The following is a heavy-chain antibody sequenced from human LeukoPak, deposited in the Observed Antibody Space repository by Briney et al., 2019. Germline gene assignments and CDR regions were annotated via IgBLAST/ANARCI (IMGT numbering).Heavy chain of an antibody. Sequence: GGSLRLSCAASGFTFSSYAMSWVRQAPGKGLEWVSAISGSGGSTYYADSVKGRFTISRDNPENTLYLQMSSLRAEDTAVYYCVKPYCSSISCSPDYWGQGTLVTVSS. CDR1: GFTFSSYA. CDR2: ISGSGGST. D-gene: IGHD2-2*01. V-gene: IGHV3-23*01. J-gene: IGHJ4*02. CDR3: VKPYCSSISCSPDY.